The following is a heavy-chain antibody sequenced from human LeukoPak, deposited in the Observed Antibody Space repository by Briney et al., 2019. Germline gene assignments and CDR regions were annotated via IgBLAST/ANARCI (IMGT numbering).Heavy chain of an antibody. CDR1: GFTVSSDY. V-gene: IGHV3-53*04. D-gene: IGHD4-17*01. J-gene: IGHJ4*02. CDR3: ARAPGYGDYYFDY. CDR2: IYSGGST. Sequence: GGSLRLSCAASGFTVSSDYMSWVRQAPGKGVEWVSVIYSGGSTYYSDSVKGRFTISRHNSKNTLYLQMNSLRAEDTAVYYCARAPGYGDYYFDYWGQGTLVTVSS.